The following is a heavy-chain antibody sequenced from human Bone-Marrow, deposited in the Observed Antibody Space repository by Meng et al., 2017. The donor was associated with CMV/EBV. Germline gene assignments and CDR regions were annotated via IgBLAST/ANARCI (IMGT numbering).Heavy chain of an antibody. Sequence: GGSLRLSCAASGFTFSSYAMHWVRQAPGKGLEWVSVIYSGGSTYYADSVKGRFTISRDNSKNTLYLQMNSLRAEDTAVYYCARLTILKDDWFDPWGQGTLVTVSS. D-gene: IGHD3-3*01. CDR1: GFTFSSYA. CDR2: IYSGGST. V-gene: IGHV3-53*01. J-gene: IGHJ5*02. CDR3: ARLTILKDDWFDP.